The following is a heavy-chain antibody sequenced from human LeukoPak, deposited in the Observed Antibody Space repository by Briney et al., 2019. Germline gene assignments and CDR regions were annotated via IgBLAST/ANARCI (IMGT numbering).Heavy chain of an antibody. V-gene: IGHV4-59*01. CDR2: IYYSGST. Sequence: PSETLSLTCTVSGGSISSYYWSWIRQPPGNGLEWIGYIYYSGSTNYNPSLKSRVTISVDTSKNQFSLKLSSVTAADTAVYYCARDAAMTLSTPLGRDAFDIWGQGTMVTVSS. J-gene: IGHJ3*02. CDR1: GGSISSYY. CDR3: ARDAAMTLSTPLGRDAFDI. D-gene: IGHD2-2*01.